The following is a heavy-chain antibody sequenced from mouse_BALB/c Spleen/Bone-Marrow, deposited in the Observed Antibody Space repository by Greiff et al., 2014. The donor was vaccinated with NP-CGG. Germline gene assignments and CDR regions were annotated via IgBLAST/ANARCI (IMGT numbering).Heavy chain of an antibody. CDR2: ISTYSGNT. CDR1: GYTFTDYA. D-gene: IGHD1-1*01. V-gene: IGHV1-67*01. J-gene: IGHJ2*01. CDR3: ASCYGRSYFDY. Sequence: VQLQESGPELVRPGVSVKISCKGSGYTFTDYAMNWVKQSHAKSLEWIGVISTYSGNTNYNQKSKGKATMTVDKSSSTAYMELARLTSEDSAIYYRASCYGRSYFDYWGQGTTLTVSS.